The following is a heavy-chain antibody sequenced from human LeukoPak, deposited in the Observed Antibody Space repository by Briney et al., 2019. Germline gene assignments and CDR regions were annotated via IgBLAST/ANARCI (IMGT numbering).Heavy chain of an antibody. V-gene: IGHV1-2*02. CDR2: INPDSGAT. D-gene: IGHD3-16*01. CDR3: ARLVMTRDRVYYYYYMDV. CDR1: GYRFSDRY. J-gene: IGHJ6*03. Sequence: ASVKVSCKASGYRFSDRYIHWVRQAPGQGLEWMGWINPDSGATKYVEEFQGRVIMTTDTSVSTAYMEVSSLRFDDTAVYFCARLVMTRDRVYYYYYMDVWGKGTTVTVSS.